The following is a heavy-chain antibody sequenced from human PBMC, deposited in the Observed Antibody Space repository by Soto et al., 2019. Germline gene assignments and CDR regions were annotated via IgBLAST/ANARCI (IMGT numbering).Heavy chain of an antibody. V-gene: IGHV3-48*02. CDR2: ISVDSVSI. Sequence: EVQLVESGGGLVQPGGYLRLSCVASGFTFDRYAMNWVRQAPGKGLEWLSWISVDSVSIEYSDSVTGRFTISRDDAKNLVYLQMNSLQDEDTAVYYCARDHRWAFDYWGQGTLVTVTS. D-gene: IGHD3-16*01. J-gene: IGHJ4*02. CDR3: ARDHRWAFDY. CDR1: GFTFDRYA.